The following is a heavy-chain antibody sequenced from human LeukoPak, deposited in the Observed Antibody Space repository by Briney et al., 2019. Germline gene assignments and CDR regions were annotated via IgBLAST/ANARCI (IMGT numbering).Heavy chain of an antibody. CDR1: GYTFTSYG. Sequence: ASVKVSCKASGYTFTSYGISWVRQAPGQGLEWMGWISAYNGNTNYAQKLQGRVTMTTDTSTSTAYMELRSLRSDDTAVYYCARPDYYDSSGYLNYWDQGTLVTVSS. D-gene: IGHD3-22*01. CDR3: ARPDYYDSSGYLNY. CDR2: ISAYNGNT. J-gene: IGHJ4*02. V-gene: IGHV1-18*01.